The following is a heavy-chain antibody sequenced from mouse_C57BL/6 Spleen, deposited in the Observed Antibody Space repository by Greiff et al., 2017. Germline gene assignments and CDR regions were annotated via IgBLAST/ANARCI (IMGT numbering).Heavy chain of an antibody. CDR3: ARVRVVWIFAMDY. Sequence: EVKLVESEGGLVQPGSSMKLSCTASGFTFSDYYMAWVRQVPEKGLEWVANINYDGSSTYYLDSLKSRFIISRDNAKNILYLQMSSLKSEDTATYYCARVRVVWIFAMDYWGQGTSVTVSS. D-gene: IGHD1-1*02. CDR1: GFTFSDYY. J-gene: IGHJ4*01. V-gene: IGHV5-16*01. CDR2: INYDGSST.